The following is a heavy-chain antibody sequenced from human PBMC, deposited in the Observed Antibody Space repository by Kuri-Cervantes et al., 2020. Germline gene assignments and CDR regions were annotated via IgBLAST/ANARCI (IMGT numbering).Heavy chain of an antibody. D-gene: IGHD1-7*01. CDR3: ARGITGTISPFDY. V-gene: IGHV4-59*12. CDR2: IYYSGST. Sequence: SETLSLTCTVSGGSISSYYWSWIRQPPGKGLEWIGYIYYSGSTNYNPCLKSRVTISVDTSKNQFSLKLSSVTAADTAVYYCARGITGTISPFDYWGQGTLVTVSS. J-gene: IGHJ4*02. CDR1: GGSISSYY.